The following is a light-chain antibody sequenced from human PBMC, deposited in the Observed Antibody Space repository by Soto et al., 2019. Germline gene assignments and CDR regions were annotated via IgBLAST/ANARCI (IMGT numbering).Light chain of an antibody. CDR2: EVS. Sequence: ALTQPPSASGSPGQSVTISCTGTSSDVGGYNYVSWYQQHPGKAPKLMIYEVSKRPSGVPDRFSGAKSGNTASLTVSGLQAEDEADYYCSSYTGSNNLGVFGTGTKLTVL. CDR1: SSDVGGYNY. J-gene: IGLJ1*01. V-gene: IGLV2-8*01. CDR3: SSYTGSNNLGV.